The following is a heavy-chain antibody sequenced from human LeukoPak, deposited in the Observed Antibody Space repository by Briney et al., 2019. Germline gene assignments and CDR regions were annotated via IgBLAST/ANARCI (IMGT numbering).Heavy chain of an antibody. D-gene: IGHD6-6*01. CDR1: GFTFGSNS. CDR2: ISSSSSYI. V-gene: IGHV3-21*01. J-gene: IGHJ4*02. CDR3: ARGKSDYSSSPSNFDY. Sequence: GGSLRLSCAASGFTFGSNSMSWVRQAPGKGLEWVSSISSSSSYIYYADSVKGRFTISRDNAKNSLYLQVNSLRAEDTAVYYCARGKSDYSSSPSNFDYWGQGTLVTVSS.